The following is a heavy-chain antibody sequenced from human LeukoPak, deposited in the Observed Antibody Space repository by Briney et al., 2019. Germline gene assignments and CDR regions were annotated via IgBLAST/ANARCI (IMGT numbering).Heavy chain of an antibody. J-gene: IGHJ4*02. Sequence: PSETLSLTCTVSGGSISSSSYYWGWIRQPPGKGLEWIGSIYYSGSTYYNPSLKSRVTISVDTSKNQFSLKLSSVTAADTAVYYCASFPRIAVAGDDYWGQGTLVTVSS. V-gene: IGHV4-39*01. CDR1: GGSISSSSYY. D-gene: IGHD6-19*01. CDR3: ASFPRIAVAGDDY. CDR2: IYYSGST.